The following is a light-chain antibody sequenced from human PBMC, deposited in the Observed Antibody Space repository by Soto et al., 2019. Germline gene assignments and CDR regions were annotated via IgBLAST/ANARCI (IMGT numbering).Light chain of an antibody. CDR3: SSYTSSSTLV. Sequence: QPALTQPASMSGSPGQSITISCTGTSSDVGGYNCVSWYQQHPGKAPKLMICDVSNRPSGVSSRFSGSKSGNTASLTISGLQAEDEADYYCSSYTSSSTLVFGTGTRSPS. V-gene: IGLV2-14*01. CDR2: DVS. CDR1: SSDVGGYNC. J-gene: IGLJ1*01.